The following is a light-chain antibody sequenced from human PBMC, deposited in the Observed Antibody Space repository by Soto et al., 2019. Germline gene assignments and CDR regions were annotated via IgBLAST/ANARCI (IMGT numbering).Light chain of an antibody. CDR1: QSVSNSTY. CDR2: GAS. Sequence: EIVLTQSPATLSLSPGERATLSCRASQSVSNSTYVAWYQPKPGQAPRLLIYGASSWATGIPDRFSGSGSGTDFTLTISRLEPGDFATYYCQQYDSSPCTFGQGTKVEIK. V-gene: IGKV3-20*01. J-gene: IGKJ1*01. CDR3: QQYDSSPCT.